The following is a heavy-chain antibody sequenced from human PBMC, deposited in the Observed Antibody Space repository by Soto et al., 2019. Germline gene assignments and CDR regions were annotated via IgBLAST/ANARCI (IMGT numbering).Heavy chain of an antibody. CDR2: IYYTGSS. CDR3: ASALYCSGGRCLFDS. D-gene: IGHD2-15*01. Sequence: SETLSLTCSVSGGSVSSGDYYWSWIRQPPGKGLEWIGYIYYTGSSNYNPSLKRRVTISADTSKNQFSLKLSSVTAADTAVYYCASALYCSGGRCLFDSWGQGTLVTVSS. CDR1: GGSVSSGDYY. V-gene: IGHV4-61*08. J-gene: IGHJ5*01.